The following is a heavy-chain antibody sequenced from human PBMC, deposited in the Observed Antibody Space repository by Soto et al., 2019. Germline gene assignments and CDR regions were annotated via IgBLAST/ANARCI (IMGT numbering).Heavy chain of an antibody. V-gene: IGHV3-11*06. CDR1: GFTFSDYY. Sequence: LRLSCAASGFTFSDYYMSWIRQAPGKGLEWVSYISSSSSYTNYADSVKGRFTISRDNAKNSLYLQMNGLRAEDTAVYYCARSTTYGDYAVEYFQHWGQGTLVTVSS. CDR3: ARSTTYGDYAVEYFQH. D-gene: IGHD4-17*01. CDR2: ISSSSSYT. J-gene: IGHJ1*01.